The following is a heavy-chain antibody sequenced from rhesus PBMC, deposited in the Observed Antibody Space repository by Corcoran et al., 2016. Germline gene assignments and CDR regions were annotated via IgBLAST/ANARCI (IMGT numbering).Heavy chain of an antibody. CDR3: ARLRSGSSPDY. CDR1: GYSISSGYY. D-gene: IGHD6-25*01. CDR2: ISVSSGST. V-gene: IGHV4-99*01. J-gene: IGHJ4*01. Sequence: QVQLQESGPGLVKPSETLSLTCAVSGYSISSGYYWGWIRQPPGKGLEYIGYISVSSGSTYYNPSLKSRVTISKETSKNQFALKLSSVTAADTAVYYCARLRSGSSPDYWGQGVLVTVSS.